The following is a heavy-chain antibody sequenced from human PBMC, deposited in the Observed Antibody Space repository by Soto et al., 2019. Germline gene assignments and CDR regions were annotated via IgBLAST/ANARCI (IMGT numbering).Heavy chain of an antibody. CDR3: AKDSVWYSSGWYLDYYFDY. J-gene: IGHJ4*02. CDR1: GFTFSSYA. V-gene: IGHV3-23*01. Sequence: GGSLRLSCAASGFTFSSYAMSWVRQAPGKGLEWVSAISGSGGSTYYADSVKGRFTISRDNSKNTLYLQMNSLRAEDTAVYYCAKDSVWYSSGWYLDYYFDYWGQGTLVTVSS. CDR2: ISGSGGST. D-gene: IGHD6-19*01.